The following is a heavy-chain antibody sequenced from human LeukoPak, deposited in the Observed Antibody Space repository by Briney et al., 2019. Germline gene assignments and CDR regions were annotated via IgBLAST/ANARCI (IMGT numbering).Heavy chain of an antibody. CDR3: ARGGYSSRTSYHCQSSSWFVTGCPTYYFDS. Sequence: SETLSLTXAVYGGSFSGYYWSWIRQSPGKGLEWICEINHSGSTNYNPSLKRRVTITLDTSKNQSSLKLRSMTSADTAVYYWARGGYSSRTSYHCQSSSWFVTGCPTYYFDSWGQRTLGTVSS. V-gene: IGHV4-34*01. D-gene: IGHD6-13*01. CDR2: INHSGST. CDR1: GGSFSGYY. J-gene: IGHJ4*02.